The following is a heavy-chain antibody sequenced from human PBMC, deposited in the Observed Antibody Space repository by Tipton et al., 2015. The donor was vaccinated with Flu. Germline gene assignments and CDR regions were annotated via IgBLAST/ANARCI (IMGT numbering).Heavy chain of an antibody. CDR2: LSPNSGGT. CDR1: GYTFTDYY. CDR3: ARAPFDYLYYFDY. Sequence: QLVQSGAEVKKPGASVKVSCKASGYTFTDYYIHWVRQAPGQGLEWMGRLSPNSGGTNYAERFEGRVSMTRDTSTGTAYMELYRLSSDDTAVYYCARAPFDYLYYFDYWGQGPLVTVSS. D-gene: IGHD3-9*01. V-gene: IGHV1-2*06. J-gene: IGHJ4*02.